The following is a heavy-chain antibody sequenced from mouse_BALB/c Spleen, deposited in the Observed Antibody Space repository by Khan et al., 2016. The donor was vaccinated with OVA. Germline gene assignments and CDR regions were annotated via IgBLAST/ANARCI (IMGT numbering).Heavy chain of an antibody. J-gene: IGHJ3*01. Sequence: QVQLKESGAELARPGASVKMSCQASGYTFTSYTIHWIKERPGQGMEWIGYFNPSNGYTNYNQKFKDKATLTTDKSSTTAYLQLSSLTSDDSAVYNGVRDGAYHRNDGWFAYWGQGTLVTVSA. CDR3: VRDGAYHRNDGWFAY. CDR1: GYTFTSYT. D-gene: IGHD2-14*01. V-gene: IGHV1-4*01. CDR2: FNPSNGYT.